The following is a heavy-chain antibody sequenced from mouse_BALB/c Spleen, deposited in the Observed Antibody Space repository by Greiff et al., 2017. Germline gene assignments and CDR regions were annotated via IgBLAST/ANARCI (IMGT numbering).Heavy chain of an antibody. CDR3: AREDYGNCFDY. D-gene: IGHD2-1*01. V-gene: IGHV1-4*01. J-gene: IGHJ2*01. CDR2: INPSSGYT. Sequence: VMLVESGAELARPGASVKMSCKASGYTFTSYTMHWVKQRPGQGLEWIGYINPSSGYTNYNQKFKDKATLTADKSSSTAYMQLSSLTSEDSAVYYCAREDYGNCFDYWGQGTTLTVSS. CDR1: GYTFTSYT.